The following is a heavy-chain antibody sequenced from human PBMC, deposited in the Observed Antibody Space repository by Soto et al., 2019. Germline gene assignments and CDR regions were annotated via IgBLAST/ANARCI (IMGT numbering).Heavy chain of an antibody. J-gene: IGHJ5*01. CDR3: ARGFNYGYDDS. Sequence: EVQLVETGGGLIQPGGSLRLSCEDSAFIVSSDYMSWVRQAPGKGLEWVTLIYPGGSTYYADSVKGRFTVSKDNSKNTVFLQMNSLRVYDTAVYYCARGFNYGYDDSWGQGTLVTVSS. CDR2: IYPGGST. CDR1: AFIVSSDY. D-gene: IGHD3-10*01. V-gene: IGHV3-53*02.